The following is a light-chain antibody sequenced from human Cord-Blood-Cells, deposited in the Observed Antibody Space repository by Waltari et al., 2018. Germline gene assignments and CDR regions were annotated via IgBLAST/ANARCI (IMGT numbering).Light chain of an antibody. CDR1: QIVSSN. V-gene: IGKV3-15*01. Sequence: EIVMTQSPATLSVSPGERATLSCRASQIVSSNLAWYQQKPGQAPRLLIYGASTRATGIPARFSGSGSGTEFTLTISSLQFEDFAVYYCQQYNNWPRTFGQGTKVEIK. J-gene: IGKJ1*01. CDR3: QQYNNWPRT. CDR2: GAS.